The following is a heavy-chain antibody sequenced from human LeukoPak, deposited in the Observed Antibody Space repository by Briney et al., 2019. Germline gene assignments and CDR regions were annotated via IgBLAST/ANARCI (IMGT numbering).Heavy chain of an antibody. J-gene: IGHJ3*02. CDR3: ARGVRTLDI. V-gene: IGHV3-48*04. Sequence: PGGSLRLYCAASGFTFSSYSMNWVRQAPGKGLEWVSYISSSGSTIYYADSVKGRFTISRDNAKNSLYLQMNSLRAEDTAVYYCARGVRTLDIWGQGTMVTVSS. CDR1: GFTFSSYS. D-gene: IGHD4-23*01. CDR2: ISSSGSTI.